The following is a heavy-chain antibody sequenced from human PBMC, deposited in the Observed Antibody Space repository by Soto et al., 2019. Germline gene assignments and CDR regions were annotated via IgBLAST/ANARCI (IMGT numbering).Heavy chain of an antibody. Sequence: ASVKVSCKASGYTFTSYGMSWVRQAPGQGLEWMGWISAYNGNTNYAQKVQGRVTMPTDTSTDTAYMELRSLRSDDTAVYYCARAPGTAVVTGYSDYGMDVWGQGTTVTVSS. CDR1: GYTFTSYG. CDR2: ISAYNGNT. D-gene: IGHD5-18*01. J-gene: IGHJ6*02. V-gene: IGHV1-18*01. CDR3: ARAPGTAVVTGYSDYGMDV.